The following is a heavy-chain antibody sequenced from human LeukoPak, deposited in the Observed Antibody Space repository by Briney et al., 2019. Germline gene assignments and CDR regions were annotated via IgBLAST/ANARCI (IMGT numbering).Heavy chain of an antibody. CDR3: ARHGTSGWYSWFDP. CDR2: IYPGDSDI. CDR1: GSIFTSYW. Sequence: GAPLQISCKCSGSIFTSYWIGCVRQLPGKGLEWMGIIYPGDSDIRYSPSFHGQVTISADKSINTAYLQWSSLKASDTAMYYCARHGTSGWYSWFDPWGQGTLVTVSS. V-gene: IGHV5-51*01. J-gene: IGHJ5*02. D-gene: IGHD6-19*01.